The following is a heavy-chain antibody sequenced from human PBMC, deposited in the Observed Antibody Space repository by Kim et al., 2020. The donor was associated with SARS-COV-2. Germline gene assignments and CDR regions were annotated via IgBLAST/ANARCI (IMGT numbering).Heavy chain of an antibody. CDR2: IYYSGST. Sequence: SETLSLTCTVSGGSISSGGYYWSWIRQHPGKGLEWIGYIYYSGSTYYNPSLKSRVTISVDTSKNQFSLKLSSVTAADTAVYYCARYGGSISGSFDYWGQGTLVTVSS. CDR1: GGSISSGGYY. D-gene: IGHD3-10*01. J-gene: IGHJ4*02. V-gene: IGHV4-31*03. CDR3: ARYGGSISGSFDY.